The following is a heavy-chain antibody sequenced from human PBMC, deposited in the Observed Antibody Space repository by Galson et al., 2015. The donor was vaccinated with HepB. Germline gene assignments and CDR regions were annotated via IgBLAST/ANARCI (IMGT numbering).Heavy chain of an antibody. V-gene: IGHV1-18*04. D-gene: IGHD3-22*01. Sequence: SVKVSCKASGYTFTSYGISWVRQAPGQGLEWMGWISAYNGNTNYAQKLQGRVTMTTDTSTSTAYMELRSLRSDDTAVYYCARVSPGSAYSSGSRYNWFDPWGQGTLVTVSS. CDR3: ARVSPGSAYSSGSRYNWFDP. J-gene: IGHJ5*02. CDR2: ISAYNGNT. CDR1: GYTFTSYG.